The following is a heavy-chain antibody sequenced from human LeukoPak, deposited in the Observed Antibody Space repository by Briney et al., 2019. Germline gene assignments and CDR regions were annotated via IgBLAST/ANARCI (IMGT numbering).Heavy chain of an antibody. CDR3: AREPANYGPGLYQGMDV. CDR1: GSTFSDYY. J-gene: IGHJ6*02. D-gene: IGHD3-10*01. Sequence: GGSLRLSCAASGSTFSDYYMSWIRQAPGKGLEWVSYISSSGSTIYYADSVKGRFTISRDNAKNSLYLQMNSLRAEDTAVYYCAREPANYGPGLYQGMDVWGQGTTVTVSS. V-gene: IGHV3-11*01. CDR2: ISSSGSTI.